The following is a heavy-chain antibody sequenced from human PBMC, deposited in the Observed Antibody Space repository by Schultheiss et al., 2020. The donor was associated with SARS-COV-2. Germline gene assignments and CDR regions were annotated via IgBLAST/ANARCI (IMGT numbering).Heavy chain of an antibody. D-gene: IGHD3-3*01. CDR1: GFTFDDYA. Sequence: GGSLRLSCAASGFTFDDYAMHWVRQATGKGLEWVSAIGTAGDTYYQGSVKGRFTISRENAKNSLYLQMNSLRAGDTAVYYCARAGRRFLEWLLNLPDYWGQGTLVTVSS. CDR2: IGTAGDT. CDR3: ARAGRRFLEWLLNLPDY. J-gene: IGHJ4*02. V-gene: IGHV3-13*04.